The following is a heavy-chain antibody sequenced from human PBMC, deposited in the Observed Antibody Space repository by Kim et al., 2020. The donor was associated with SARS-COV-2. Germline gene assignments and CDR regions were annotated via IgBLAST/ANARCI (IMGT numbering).Heavy chain of an antibody. J-gene: IGHJ4*02. D-gene: IGHD3-22*01. Sequence: GTTDYAAPVKGRFTIARDDSKNTLYLQMNSLKTEATAVYYCTTARQSSGCWGQGTLVTVSS. V-gene: IGHV3-15*01. CDR2: GTT. CDR3: TTARQSSGC.